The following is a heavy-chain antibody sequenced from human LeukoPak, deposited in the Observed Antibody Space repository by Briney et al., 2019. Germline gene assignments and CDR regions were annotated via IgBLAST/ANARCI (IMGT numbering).Heavy chain of an antibody. D-gene: IGHD6-19*01. Sequence: SETLSLTCTVSGYSISSGYYWGWIRQPPGKGLEWIGSIYHSGSTYYNPSLKSRVTISVDTSKNQFSLKLSSVTAADTAVYYCARDTQWLVGLGHFDYWGQGTLVTVSS. V-gene: IGHV4-38-2*02. J-gene: IGHJ4*02. CDR1: GYSISSGYY. CDR3: ARDTQWLVGLGHFDY. CDR2: IYHSGST.